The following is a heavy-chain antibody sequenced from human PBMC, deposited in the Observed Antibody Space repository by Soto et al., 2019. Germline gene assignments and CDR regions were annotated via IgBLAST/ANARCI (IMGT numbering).Heavy chain of an antibody. V-gene: IGHV3-23*01. Sequence: EVQLLESGGGLVQPGGSLRLSCAASGFTFSNYAMTWVRQAPGMGLEWVSPISGSGATTYYADSVKGRFTISRDNSKNTLYLQMNSLGAGDTAVYYCAKGSGYDASGYYTNWGQGTLVTVSS. J-gene: IGHJ4*02. CDR3: AKGSGYDASGYYTN. CDR2: ISGSGATT. CDR1: GFTFSNYA. D-gene: IGHD3-22*01.